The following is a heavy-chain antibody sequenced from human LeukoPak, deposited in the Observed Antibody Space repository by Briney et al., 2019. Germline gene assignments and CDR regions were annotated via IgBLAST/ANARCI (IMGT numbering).Heavy chain of an antibody. Sequence: GASVKVSCKASGYTFTSYGISWVRQAPGQGLEWMGWISAYNDNTNYAQKLRGRVTMTTDTSTSTAYMELRSLRSDDTAVYYCARGDDYGDYEVYFDYWGQGTLVTVSS. CDR3: ARGDDYGDYEVYFDY. V-gene: IGHV1-18*01. CDR2: ISAYNDNT. D-gene: IGHD4-17*01. J-gene: IGHJ4*02. CDR1: GYTFTSYG.